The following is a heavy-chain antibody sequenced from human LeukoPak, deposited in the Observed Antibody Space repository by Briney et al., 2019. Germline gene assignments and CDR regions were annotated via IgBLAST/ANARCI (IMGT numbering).Heavy chain of an antibody. J-gene: IGHJ3*02. CDR2: ISYDGSSK. Sequence: GGSLRLSCAASGFTFSDYNMHWVRQAPGKGLEWVAVISYDGSSKYYADSVKGRFTISRDNSKNTLYLQMNSLRAEDTAVYYCARARSSYGYGDAFDIWGQGTMVTVSS. D-gene: IGHD5-18*01. CDR3: ARARSSYGYGDAFDI. V-gene: IGHV3-30*04. CDR1: GFTFSDYN.